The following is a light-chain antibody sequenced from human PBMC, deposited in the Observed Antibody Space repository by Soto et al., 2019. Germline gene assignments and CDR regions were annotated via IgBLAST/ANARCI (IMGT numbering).Light chain of an antibody. Sequence: EIVFTQSPGTLSLSPGERATLSCRASQSFSNNYLAWYQQKPVQAPRLLIYGASNRATGIPDRFSGSGSGTDFTLTISRLEPEDFAVYYCQQYGSSGTFGQGTKVDIK. J-gene: IGKJ1*01. CDR2: GAS. CDR1: QSFSNNY. V-gene: IGKV3-20*01. CDR3: QQYGSSGT.